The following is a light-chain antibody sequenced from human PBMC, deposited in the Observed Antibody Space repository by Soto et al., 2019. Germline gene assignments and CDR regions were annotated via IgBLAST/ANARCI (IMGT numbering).Light chain of an antibody. J-gene: IGLJ3*02. Sequence: QSALTQPPSASGSPGQSVTISCTGTSSDVGFYNYVSWYQQHPGKAPKLMIYEVNTRPSGVPDRFSDSKSGNTASLTVSGLQAEDEADYFCSSYAGNNYFAVFGGGTKVTVL. CDR3: SSYAGNNYFAV. CDR1: SSDVGFYNY. CDR2: EVN. V-gene: IGLV2-8*01.